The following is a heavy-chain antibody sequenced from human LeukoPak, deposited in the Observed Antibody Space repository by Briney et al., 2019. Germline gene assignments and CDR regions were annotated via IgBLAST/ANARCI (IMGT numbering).Heavy chain of an antibody. CDR1: RASVTTYY. CDR3: ARVRRASYIDT. V-gene: IGHV4-59*02. Sequence: SETLSLTCTVSRASVTTYYWSWVRQPPGEGLESIAYIHYSGNTNYTPSVKSRVTMAIDTSKNQISLNLTSVTAADTAVYYCARVRRASYIDTWGQGTLVTVSS. CDR2: IHYSGNT. J-gene: IGHJ4*02.